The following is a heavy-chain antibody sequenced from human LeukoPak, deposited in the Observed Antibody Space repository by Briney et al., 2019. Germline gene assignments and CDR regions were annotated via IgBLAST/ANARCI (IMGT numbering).Heavy chain of an antibody. J-gene: IGHJ6*02. CDR1: GFTFTNFW. CDR2: VNGDGSDR. CDR3: AIAYGLDV. Sequence: GGSLRLSCAASGFTFTNFWMSWVRQAPGKGLEWVANVNGDGSDRYYMDSLKGRFTISRDNAKNSLYLQMNSLRVEDTAIYYCAIAYGLDVWGQGTTVTVSS. V-gene: IGHV3-7*03.